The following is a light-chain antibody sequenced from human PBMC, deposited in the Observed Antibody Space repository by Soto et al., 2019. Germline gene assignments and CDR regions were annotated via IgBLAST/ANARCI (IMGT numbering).Light chain of an antibody. CDR2: AAS. V-gene: IGKV1-16*02. J-gene: IGKJ4*01. CDR1: QDISDS. CDR3: QQYNSFPPT. Sequence: DIQMTQSPSSLSASVGDTVSFTCRASQDISDSLAWFHQRPGEAPESLIYAASTLQSGVPSKFSGSGSGTDFTLTISYLQPEDFGTYYCQQYNSFPPTFGGRTKVEIK.